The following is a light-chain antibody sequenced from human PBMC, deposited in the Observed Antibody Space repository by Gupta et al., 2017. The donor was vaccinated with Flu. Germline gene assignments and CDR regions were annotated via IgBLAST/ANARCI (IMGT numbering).Light chain of an antibody. CDR1: SSDVGGYNY. V-gene: IGLV2-11*01. J-gene: IGLJ3*02. Sequence: QSALTQPRSVSGSPGQSVTIPCTRTSSDVGGYNYVSWYQQHPGKAPKLMIYDVSKRPSGVPDRFSGSKSGNTASLTISGLQAEDEADYYCCSYAGSYTGVFGGGTKLTVL. CDR3: CSYAGSYTGV. CDR2: DVS.